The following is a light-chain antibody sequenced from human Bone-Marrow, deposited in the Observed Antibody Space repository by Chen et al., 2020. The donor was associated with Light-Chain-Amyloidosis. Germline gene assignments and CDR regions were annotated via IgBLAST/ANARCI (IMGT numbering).Light chain of an antibody. CDR1: SSDVGGYNY. V-gene: IGLV2-14*03. CDR3: SSYTRSSTWL. Sequence: QSALTPPASLSGSPVQSIPISCTGTSSDVGGYNYVSWYQQHPGTAPKLVIFDVSYRPSGISNRFSGSKSGNTASLTISGLQAEDEADYYCSSYTRSSTWLFGGGTRLTVL. CDR2: DVS. J-gene: IGLJ3*02.